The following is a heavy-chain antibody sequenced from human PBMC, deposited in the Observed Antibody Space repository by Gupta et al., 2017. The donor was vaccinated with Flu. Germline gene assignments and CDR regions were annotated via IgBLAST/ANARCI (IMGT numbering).Heavy chain of an antibody. Sequence: QVQLQESGPGLLKPSQTLSLTCAVSGGSINSGGYYWNWIRQYPGKGLEWIGYIYYTGYTYYNRSLKSRVTISLDTSNNHFSLSLTFVTDADTAVYYCARGSVNPLSTYGNWFDAWGQGTPVTVSS. CDR1: GGSINSGGYY. J-gene: IGHJ5*02. CDR3: ARGSVNPLSTYGNWFDA. D-gene: IGHD4-17*01. V-gene: IGHV4-31*11. CDR2: IYYTGYT.